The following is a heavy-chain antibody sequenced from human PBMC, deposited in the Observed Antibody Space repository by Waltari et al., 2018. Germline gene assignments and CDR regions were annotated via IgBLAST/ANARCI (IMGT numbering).Heavy chain of an antibody. CDR3: ARHMVVTAQRGAFDI. Sequence: QVQLVQSGAEVKKPGSSVKVSCKASGGTFSSYTISWVRQAPGQGLEWMGRIIPILGIANYAQKFQGRVTITADKSTSTAYMELSSLRSEDTAVYYCARHMVVTAQRGAFDIWGQGTMVTVSS. CDR1: GGTFSSYT. D-gene: IGHD2-21*02. J-gene: IGHJ3*02. CDR2: IIPILGIA. V-gene: IGHV1-69*02.